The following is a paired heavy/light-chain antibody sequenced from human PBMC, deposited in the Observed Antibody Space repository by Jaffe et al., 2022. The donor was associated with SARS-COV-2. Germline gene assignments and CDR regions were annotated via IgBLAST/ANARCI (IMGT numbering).Heavy chain of an antibody. CDR1: GGSINTGNNY. Sequence: QVQLQESGPVLVKASETLSLTCTVSGGSINTGNNYWTWIRQSAGRRLEWIGRVDTAGRPNYNPALRRRVIMSLDTSKNQFSLRLTSMTAADTAFYYCARAGGITSWFDPWGQGVLVTVS. CDR2: VDTAGRP. V-gene: IGHV4-61*02. CDR3: ARAGGITSWFDP. D-gene: IGHD3-16*01. J-gene: IGHJ5*02.
Light chain of an antibody. CDR2: WAS. CDR3: QQYYSTPPT. CDR1: QNIFSSSNNRNY. J-gene: IGKJ1*01. V-gene: IGKV4-1*01. Sequence: DIVMTQSPDSLSVSLGERATINCQSSQNIFSSSNNRNYLAWYQQKPRQPPKLLLYWASTRDSGVPDRFSGSGSGTHFALTISNLQAEDVAVYFCQQYYSTPPTFGQGTKVEI.